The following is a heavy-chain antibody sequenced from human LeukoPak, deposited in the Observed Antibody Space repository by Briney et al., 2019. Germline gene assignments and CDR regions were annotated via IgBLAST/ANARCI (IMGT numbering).Heavy chain of an antibody. V-gene: IGHV4-39*07. CDR1: GGSISSSSYY. D-gene: IGHD6-13*01. CDR3: ARVDGIAAAGHYYYYYMDV. CDR2: IYYSGST. J-gene: IGHJ6*03. Sequence: PSETLSLTCTVSGGSISSSSYYWGWIRQPPGKGLEWIGSIYYSGSTNYKPSLKSRVTISVETSKNQFSLKLSSVTAADTAVYYCARVDGIAAAGHYYYYYMDVWGKGTTVTVSS.